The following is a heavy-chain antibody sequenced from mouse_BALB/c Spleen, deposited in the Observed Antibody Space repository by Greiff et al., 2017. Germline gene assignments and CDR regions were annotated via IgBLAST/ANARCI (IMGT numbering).Heavy chain of an antibody. D-gene: IGHD2-4*01. CDR3: ARLAGLYYDYDGAY. J-gene: IGHJ3*01. Sequence: DVKLVESGPGLVKPSQSLSLTCTVTGYSITSDYAWNWIRQFPGNKLEWMGYISYSGSTSYNPSLKSRISITRDTSKNQFFLQLNSVTTEDTATYYCARLAGLYYDYDGAYWGQGTLVTVSA. CDR1: GYSITSDYA. CDR2: ISYSGST. V-gene: IGHV3-2*02.